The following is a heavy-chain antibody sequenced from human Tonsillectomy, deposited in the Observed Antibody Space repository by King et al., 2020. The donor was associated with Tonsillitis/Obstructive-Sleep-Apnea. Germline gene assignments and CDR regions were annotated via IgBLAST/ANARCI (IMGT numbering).Heavy chain of an antibody. Sequence: VQLVESGGGLVQPGRSLRLSCAASGFTFGDYAMHWVRQAPGKGLEWVSSISWNSDNIGYADSVKGRFTISRDNPKNSLYLQMNSLTAEDTALYYCAKVGCSTTSCYNCGYWGQGTLVTVSS. D-gene: IGHD2-2*02. CDR2: ISWNSDNI. J-gene: IGHJ4*02. CDR3: AKVGCSTTSCYNCGY. CDR1: GFTFGDYA. V-gene: IGHV3-9*01.